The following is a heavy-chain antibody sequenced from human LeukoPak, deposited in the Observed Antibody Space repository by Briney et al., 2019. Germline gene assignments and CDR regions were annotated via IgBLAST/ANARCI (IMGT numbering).Heavy chain of an antibody. CDR1: GYTFTGYY. J-gene: IGHJ4*02. CDR3: ATEKRGSTSSLFDY. Sequence: ASVKVSCKASGYTFTGYYMHWVRQAPRQGLEWMGWINPNSGGTNYAQKFQGRVTMTRDTSISTAYMELSRLRSDDTAVYYCATEKRGSTSSLFDYWGQGTLVTVSS. D-gene: IGHD2-2*01. CDR2: INPNSGGT. V-gene: IGHV1-2*02.